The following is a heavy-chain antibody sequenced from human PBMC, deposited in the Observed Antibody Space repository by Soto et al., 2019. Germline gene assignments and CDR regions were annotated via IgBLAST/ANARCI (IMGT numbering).Heavy chain of an antibody. CDR3: AKFREYYQGSGSRTYYFYGMDA. V-gene: IGHV3-48*01. Sequence: PGGSLRLSCAASGFTFSSYSMKWVRQSPGKGLEWIAHINSESTGVYYADSVKGRFTISRDNSKNTLFLQMNSLRAGDTALYYCAKFREYYQGSGSRTYYFYGMDAWGQGTTVTVSS. J-gene: IGHJ6*02. CDR1: GFTFSSYS. CDR2: INSESTGV. D-gene: IGHD3-10*01.